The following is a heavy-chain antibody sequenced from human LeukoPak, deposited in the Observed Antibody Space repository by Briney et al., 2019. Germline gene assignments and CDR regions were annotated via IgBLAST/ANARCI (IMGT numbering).Heavy chain of an antibody. Sequence: PGVHLTLSGSAYGFTFTCFWMRWLRPAPGKGRVWVASTKQDGSEMYYVDSVEGRFTISRDIAKNSLFLQMSSLRADDTAVYYCARDYSNAWNYFDNWGQGTLVTVSS. CDR1: GFTFTCFW. CDR3: ARDYSNAWNYFDN. V-gene: IGHV3-7*04. CDR2: TKQDGSEM. J-gene: IGHJ4*02. D-gene: IGHD6-19*01.